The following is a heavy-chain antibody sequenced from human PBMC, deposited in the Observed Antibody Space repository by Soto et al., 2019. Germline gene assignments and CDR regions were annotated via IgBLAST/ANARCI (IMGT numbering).Heavy chain of an antibody. D-gene: IGHD3-22*01. Sequence: SETLSLTCAVYGGSFSGYYWSWIRQPPGKGLEWIGEINHSGSTNYNPSLKSRVTISVDTSKNQFSLKLSSVTAADTAVYYCARGRSWSEYYDSSGQLLPVFDIWGQGTMVTVSS. J-gene: IGHJ3*02. CDR2: INHSGST. CDR1: GGSFSGYY. CDR3: ARGRSWSEYYDSSGQLLPVFDI. V-gene: IGHV4-34*01.